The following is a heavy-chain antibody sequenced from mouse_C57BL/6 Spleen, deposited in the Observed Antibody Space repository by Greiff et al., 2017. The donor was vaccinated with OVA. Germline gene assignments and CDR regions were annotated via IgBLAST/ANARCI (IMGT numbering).Heavy chain of an antibody. J-gene: IGHJ2*01. V-gene: IGHV5-4*01. D-gene: IGHD1-1*01. Sequence: EVQLVESGGGLVKPGGSLKLSCAASGFTFSSYAMSWVRQTPEKRLEWVATISDGGSYTYYPDNVKGRFTISRDNAKNNLYLQMSHLKSEDTAMYYCARDGGTTVVATPFDYWGQGTTLTVSS. CDR2: ISDGGSYT. CDR1: GFTFSSYA. CDR3: ARDGGTTVVATPFDY.